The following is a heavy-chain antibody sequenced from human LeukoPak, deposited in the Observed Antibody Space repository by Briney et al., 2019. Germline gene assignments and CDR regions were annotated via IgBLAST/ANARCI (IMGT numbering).Heavy chain of an antibody. CDR2: IYSGGT. V-gene: IGHV4-59*01. J-gene: IGHJ4*02. D-gene: IGHD6-19*01. Sequence: SETLSLTCTVSGDTISTYYYSWIRQPPGKGLEWIGFIYSGGTTYSPSLKNRVTISGDTSKNQFSLKVNSMTAADTAVYYCARGAGWYNYWGQGTLVTVSS. CDR3: ARGAGWYNY. CDR1: GDTISTYY.